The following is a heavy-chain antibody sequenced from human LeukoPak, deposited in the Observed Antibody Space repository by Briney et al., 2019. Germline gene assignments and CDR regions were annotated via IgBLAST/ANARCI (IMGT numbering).Heavy chain of an antibody. CDR2: TSGSGGST. J-gene: IGHJ4*02. CDR1: GFTFSSYA. CDR3: AKGWDYYDSSRYFDY. V-gene: IGHV3-23*01. Sequence: GGSLRLSCAASGFTFSSYAMSWVRQAPGKGLEWVSATSGSGGSTYYADSVKGRFTISRDNSKSTLYLQMNSLRAEDTAVYYCAKGWDYYDSSRYFDYWGQGTLVTVSS. D-gene: IGHD3-22*01.